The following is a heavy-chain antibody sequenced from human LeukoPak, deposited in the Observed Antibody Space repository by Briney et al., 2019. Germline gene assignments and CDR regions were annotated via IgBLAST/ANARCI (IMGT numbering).Heavy chain of an antibody. CDR3: ARDRYGGLSYYFDY. CDR1: GGPISSSSYY. J-gene: IGHJ4*02. Sequence: PSETLSLTCTVSGGPISSSSYYWTWIRQPPGKGLEWIGYIYYSGSTNYNPSLKSRVTISVDTSKNQFSLKLSSVTAADTAVYYCARDRYGGLSYYFDYWGQGTLVTVSS. CDR2: IYYSGST. V-gene: IGHV4-61*01. D-gene: IGHD4-17*01.